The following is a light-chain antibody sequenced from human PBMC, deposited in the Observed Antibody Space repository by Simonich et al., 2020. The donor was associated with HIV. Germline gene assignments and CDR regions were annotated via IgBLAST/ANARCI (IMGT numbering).Light chain of an antibody. J-gene: IGLJ3*02. CDR1: SSDVGGYNY. Sequence: QSALTRPASVSGSPGQSITISCTGTSSDVGGYNYVSWYQQHPGKAPKLMIYDVSKRPSGVSHRFSGSKSGNTASLTISGLQAEDEADYFCCSYTSNSTGVFGGGTRLTVL. CDR2: DVS. V-gene: IGLV2-14*03. CDR3: CSYTSNSTGV.